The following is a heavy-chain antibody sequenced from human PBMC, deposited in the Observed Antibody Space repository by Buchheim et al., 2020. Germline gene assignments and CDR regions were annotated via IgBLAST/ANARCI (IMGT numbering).Heavy chain of an antibody. CDR2: IGGDGGEK. V-gene: IGHV3-7*01. J-gene: IGHJ6*02. CDR3: ARYHLCSRGKCQYHGMDV. D-gene: IGHD2-15*01. Sequence: EVQLVESGGGLVQPGGSLRLSCAASGFTFSSYGMHWVRQAPGKGLEWVANIGGDGGEKNYADSVRGRLTISRDNAKNSLFLQMNSLRAEDTAVYYCARYHLCSRGKCQYHGMDVWGQGTT. CDR1: GFTFSSYG.